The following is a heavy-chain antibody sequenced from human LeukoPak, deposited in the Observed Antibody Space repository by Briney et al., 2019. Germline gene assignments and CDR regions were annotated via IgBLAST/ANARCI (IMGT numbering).Heavy chain of an antibody. V-gene: IGHV4-34*01. J-gene: IGHJ4*02. CDR2: INHSGST. CDR1: GGSFSGYY. D-gene: IGHD3-16*02. CDR3: ARGGRGDYVWGSYRYPDRFDY. Sequence: ASETLSLTCAVYGGSFSGYYWSWIRQPPGKGLEWIGEINHSGSTNYNPSLKSRVTISVDTSKNQFSLKLSSVTAADTAVYYCARGGRGDYVWGSYRYPDRFDYWGQGTLVTVSS.